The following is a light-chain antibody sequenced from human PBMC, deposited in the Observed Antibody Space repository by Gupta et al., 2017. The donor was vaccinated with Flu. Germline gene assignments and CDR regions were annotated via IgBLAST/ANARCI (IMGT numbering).Light chain of an antibody. Sequence: TQYLSPGERATLFCRASQTVSDYLAWYQQKPGQPPRLLIYDASSRATGIPARFSGSGSQTDFTLTIGSLEPEDFAVYYCQQRGGWPPAYTFGPGTRLEIK. CDR3: QQRGGWPPAYT. J-gene: IGKJ2*01. CDR1: QTVSDY. V-gene: IGKV3-11*01. CDR2: DAS.